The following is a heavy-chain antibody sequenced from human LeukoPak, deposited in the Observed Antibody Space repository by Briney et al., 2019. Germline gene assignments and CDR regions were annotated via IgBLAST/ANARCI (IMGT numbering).Heavy chain of an antibody. CDR3: ARSAPVFDAFDI. Sequence: GGSLRLSCVASGFTFDDHGMSWVRQVPGKGLEWVSVIYSGGSTYYADSVKGRFTISRDNSKNTLYLQMNSLRAEDTAVYYCARSAPVFDAFDIWGQGTMVTVSS. V-gene: IGHV3-66*01. D-gene: IGHD2-8*01. CDR1: GFTFDDHG. CDR2: IYSGGST. J-gene: IGHJ3*02.